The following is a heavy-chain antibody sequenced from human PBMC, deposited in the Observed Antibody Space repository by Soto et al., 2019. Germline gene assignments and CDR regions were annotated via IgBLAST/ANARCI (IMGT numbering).Heavy chain of an antibody. CDR1: GFTFSSYS. CDR3: ARAWTIVAPWMDF. J-gene: IGHJ4*02. Sequence: GGSLRLSCAASGFTFSSYSMNWVRQAPGKGLEWVSYISSSSSTIYYADSVKGRFTISRDNAKNSLYLQMNSLRAEDTAVYYCARAWTIVAPWMDFWGQGTLVTVSS. V-gene: IGHV3-48*01. D-gene: IGHD5-12*01. CDR2: ISSSSSTI.